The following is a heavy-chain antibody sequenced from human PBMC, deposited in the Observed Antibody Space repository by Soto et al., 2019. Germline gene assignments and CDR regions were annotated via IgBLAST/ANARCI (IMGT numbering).Heavy chain of an antibody. CDR1: GGSISSGGYS. CDR2: IYHSGST. D-gene: IGHD4-17*01. J-gene: IGHJ4*02. Sequence: QLQLQESGSGLVKPSQTPSLTCAVSGGSISSGGYSWSWMRQPPGKGLEWIGYIYHSGSTYYNPSLKRGVTISVDSSKNPFSLKLSSVTAADTAVYYCARSQTTLTSYDYWGQGTLVTVSS. CDR3: ARSQTTLTSYDY. V-gene: IGHV4-30-2*01.